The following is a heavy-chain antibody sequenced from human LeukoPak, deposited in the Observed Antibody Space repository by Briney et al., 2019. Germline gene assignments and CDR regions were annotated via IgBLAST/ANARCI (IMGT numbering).Heavy chain of an antibody. CDR1: GFTFSSYS. Sequence: GGSLRLSCAASGFTFSSYSMNWVRQAPGKGLEWVSAISGSGGSTYYADSVKGRFTISRDNSKNTLYLQMNSLRAEDTAVYYCAKPPYDSSGYYYSSPFDYWGQGTLVTVSS. J-gene: IGHJ4*02. D-gene: IGHD3-22*01. CDR3: AKPPYDSSGYYYSSPFDY. V-gene: IGHV3-23*01. CDR2: ISGSGGST.